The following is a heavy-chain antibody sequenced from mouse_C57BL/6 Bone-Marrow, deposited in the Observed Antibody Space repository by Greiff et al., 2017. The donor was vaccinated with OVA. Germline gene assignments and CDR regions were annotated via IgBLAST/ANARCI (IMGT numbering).Heavy chain of an antibody. CDR2: ISNGGGST. CDR1: GFTFSDYY. CDR3: ARQIRLRRGDYAMDY. J-gene: IGHJ4*01. V-gene: IGHV5-12*01. Sequence: EVQLVESGGGLVQPGGSLKLSCAASGFTFSDYYMYWVRQTPEKRLEWVAYISNGGGSTYYLDTVKGRFIISRDNAKNTLYLQMSRLKSEDTAMYYCARQIRLRRGDYAMDYWGQGTSVTVSS. D-gene: IGHD2-4*01.